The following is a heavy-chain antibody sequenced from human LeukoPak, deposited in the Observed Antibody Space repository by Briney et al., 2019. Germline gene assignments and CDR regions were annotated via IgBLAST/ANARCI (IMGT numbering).Heavy chain of an antibody. V-gene: IGHV3-64*01. CDR3: ARGPGISVEYFQH. Sequence: GGSLRLSCAASGFTFSSYAMHWVRQAPGKGLEYVSAINTKGDTTYYANSVKGRFTISRDNSKNTLYLQMGSLRAEDMAVYYCARGPGISVEYFQHWGQGTLVTVSS. J-gene: IGHJ1*01. CDR2: INTKGDTT. D-gene: IGHD6-19*01. CDR1: GFTFSSYA.